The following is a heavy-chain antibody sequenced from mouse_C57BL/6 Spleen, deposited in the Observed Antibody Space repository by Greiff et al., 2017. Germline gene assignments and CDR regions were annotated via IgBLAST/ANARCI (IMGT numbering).Heavy chain of an antibody. V-gene: IGHV1-80*01. Sequence: VQLQESGAELVKPGASVTISCKASGYAFSSYWLNWVKQRPGKGLEWLGQIYPGDGDTNYNGKFKGKATLTADKSSSTAYMQLSSLTSEDSAVYFCARSGLGYYYAMDYWGQGTTLTVSS. D-gene: IGHD1-1*02. CDR2: IYPGDGDT. CDR3: ARSGLGYYYAMDY. CDR1: GYAFSSYW. J-gene: IGHJ2*01.